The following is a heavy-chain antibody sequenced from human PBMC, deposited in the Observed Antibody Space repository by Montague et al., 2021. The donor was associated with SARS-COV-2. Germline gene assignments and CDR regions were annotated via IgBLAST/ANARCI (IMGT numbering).Heavy chain of an antibody. J-gene: IGHJ5*02. Sequence: SLILSCAASGFIFSDYNMTWIRQTPVKGLEWISYINGASSRTNYXDSVKGRFTISRDNAKDSLFLQMNSLRVEDTAVYYCARGISLFDPWGQGTLVTVSS. V-gene: IGHV3-11*05. CDR2: INGASSRT. CDR3: ARGISLFDP. CDR1: GFIFSDYN.